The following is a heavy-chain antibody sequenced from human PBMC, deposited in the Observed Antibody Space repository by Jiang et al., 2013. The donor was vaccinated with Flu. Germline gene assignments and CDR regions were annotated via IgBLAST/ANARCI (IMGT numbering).Heavy chain of an antibody. CDR3: ARDSYYYHGMDV. Sequence: SGAEVKKPGASVKVSCEASGYTFINYGISWVRQAPGQGLEWMGWISTYNGNINYTQEFQGRVSMTTDTSTSTAYMELRSLRSDDTAVYYCARDSYYYHGMDVWGQGTTVTVSS. J-gene: IGHJ6*02. CDR2: ISTYNGNI. V-gene: IGHV1-18*04. CDR1: GYTFINYG.